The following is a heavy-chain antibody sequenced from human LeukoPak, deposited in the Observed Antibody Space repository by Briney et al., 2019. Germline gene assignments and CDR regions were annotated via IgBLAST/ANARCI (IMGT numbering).Heavy chain of an antibody. CDR3: ARLNQGVDY. V-gene: IGHV4-34*01. Sequence: SETLSLTCAVYGGSFSGYYRSWIRQPPGKGLEWIGEINHSGGTNYNPSLKSRVTISLDTSKNHFSLKLTSVTAADTAVYYCARLNQGVDYWGQGTLVTVSS. D-gene: IGHD3-16*01. CDR2: INHSGGT. J-gene: IGHJ4*02. CDR1: GGSFSGYY.